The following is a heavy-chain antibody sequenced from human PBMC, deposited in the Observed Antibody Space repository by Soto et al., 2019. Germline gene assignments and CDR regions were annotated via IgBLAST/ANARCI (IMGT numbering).Heavy chain of an antibody. Sequence: GESLKIPCKASGYDFTNYWIGWVRQMPGQGLEWMGIISPGEFDTRYNPSFQGQVTISVDKSIRTAYLQWNSLKAPDTAMYSCARHGRIASRTNYFDSWGQGALVTVSS. CDR1: GYDFTNYW. D-gene: IGHD1-26*01. V-gene: IGHV5-51*01. CDR3: ARHGRIASRTNYFDS. J-gene: IGHJ5*01. CDR2: ISPGEFDT.